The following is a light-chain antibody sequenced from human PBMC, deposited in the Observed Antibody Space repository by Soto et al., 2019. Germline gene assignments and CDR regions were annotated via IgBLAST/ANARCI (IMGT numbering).Light chain of an antibody. J-gene: IGKJ4*01. V-gene: IGKV3-20*01. CDR2: GAS. Sequence: EIVLTQSPGTLSLSPGERATLSCRASQSVTRSNLAWYQQKPGQAPRLLIYGASSRATGIPDRFSGSGSGTDFTLTISRLEPEDFAVYYCQQCGTSPLTFGGGTKVEIK. CDR3: QQCGTSPLT. CDR1: QSVTRSN.